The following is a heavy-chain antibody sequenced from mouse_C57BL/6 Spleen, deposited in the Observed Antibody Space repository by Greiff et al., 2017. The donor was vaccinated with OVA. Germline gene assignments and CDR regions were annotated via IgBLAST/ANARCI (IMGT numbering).Heavy chain of an antibody. J-gene: IGHJ1*03. CDR2: IAPEPGGT. D-gene: IGHD1-1*01. CDR3: TSGYYYGSRVGYFDV. Sequence: VQLQQSGAELVRPGASVTLSCKASGYTFTDYEMHWVKQTPVHGLEWIGAIAPEPGGTASNQKFTGKAILTADKSSSTAYMERRSLTSEDSAVYYCTSGYYYGSRVGYFDVWGTGTTVTVSA. V-gene: IGHV1-15*01. CDR1: GYTFTDYE.